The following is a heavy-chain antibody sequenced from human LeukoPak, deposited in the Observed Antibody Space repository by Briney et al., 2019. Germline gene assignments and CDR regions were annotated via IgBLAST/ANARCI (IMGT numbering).Heavy chain of an antibody. CDR2: ISAYNGNT. Sequence: ASVKVSCKASGYTFTSYGVSWVRQAPGQGLEWMGWISAYNGNTNYAQNFQGRVTMTTDTSTTTAYMELRSLRSDDTAVYYCARSGSAYGSGSYEGPDYYYYGMDVWGQGTTVTVSS. D-gene: IGHD3-10*01. CDR1: GYTFTSYG. CDR3: ARSGSAYGSGSYEGPDYYYYGMDV. V-gene: IGHV1-18*01. J-gene: IGHJ6*02.